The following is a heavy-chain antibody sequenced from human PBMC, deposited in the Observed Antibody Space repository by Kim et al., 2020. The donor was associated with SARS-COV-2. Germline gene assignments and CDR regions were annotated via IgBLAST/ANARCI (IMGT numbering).Heavy chain of an antibody. V-gene: IGHV4-59*08. Sequence: SETLSLTCTMSGGSINNDYWSWIRQPPGKGLEWIGFIHYSGTTNYTPSLKSRVTMSIDASKNQFSLKMTSVTAADTALYYCARLPTKYYYDSSGSPAFD. CDR1: GGSINNDY. D-gene: IGHD3-22*01. CDR2: IHYSGTT. J-gene: IGHJ4*01. CDR3: ARLPTKYYYDSSGSPAFD.